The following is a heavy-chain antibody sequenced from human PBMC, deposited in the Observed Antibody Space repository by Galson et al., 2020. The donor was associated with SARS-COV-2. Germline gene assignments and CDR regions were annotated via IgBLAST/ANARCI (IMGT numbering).Heavy chain of an antibody. D-gene: IGHD3-9*01. CDR3: ARFDYSLLFDY. J-gene: IGHJ4*02. Sequence: SETLSLTCTVSDDSIYNSGYYWAWIRQPPGKGLEWIGSIYYIGTTYYNPSLKSRVTISVDTSNNHFSLKLNSVTAADTAIYYCARFDYSLLFDYWGQGTLVTVSS. V-gene: IGHV4-39*07. CDR1: DDSIYNSGYY. CDR2: IYYIGTT.